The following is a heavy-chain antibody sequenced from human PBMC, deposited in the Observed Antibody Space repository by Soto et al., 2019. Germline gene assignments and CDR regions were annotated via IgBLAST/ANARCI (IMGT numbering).Heavy chain of an antibody. J-gene: IGHJ5*02. Sequence: GASVKVSCKASGGTFSSYAISWVRQAPGQGLEWMGGIIPIFGTANYAQKFQGRVTITADESTSTAYMELSSLRSEDTAVYYCARVGTSPNLNWFAPWGQRTLVTVSA. CDR2: IIPIFGTA. CDR3: ARVGTSPNLNWFAP. D-gene: IGHD1-1*01. V-gene: IGHV1-69*13. CDR1: GGTFSSYA.